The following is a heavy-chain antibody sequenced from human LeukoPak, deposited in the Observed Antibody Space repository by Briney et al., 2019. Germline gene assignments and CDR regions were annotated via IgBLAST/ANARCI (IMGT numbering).Heavy chain of an antibody. D-gene: IGHD3-22*01. CDR2: INPNTGDT. J-gene: IGHJ6*02. CDR1: GYTFSDYY. CDR3: ARLEVVIITLSGMDV. Sequence: EASVTVSCKTSGYTFSDYYIHWVRQAPGLGLDWMGWINPNTGDTKYAQHFQGRVTMTRDTSITTAYMELSRLTSDDTAVYYCARLEVVIITLSGMDVWGQGTTVTVSS. V-gene: IGHV1-2*02.